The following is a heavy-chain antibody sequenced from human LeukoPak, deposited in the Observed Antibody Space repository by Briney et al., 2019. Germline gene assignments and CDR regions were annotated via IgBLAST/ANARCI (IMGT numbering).Heavy chain of an antibody. V-gene: IGHV1-69*05. CDR3: ARGVFGVAIFNWFGH. CDR1: GGTFSSYA. D-gene: IGHD3-3*01. CDR2: IIPIFGTA. J-gene: IGHJ5*02. Sequence: GSSVKVSCKASGGTFSSYAISWVRQAPGQGLEWMGGIIPIFGTANYAQKFQGRVTITTDESTSTAYMELSSLRSEDTAVYYCARGVFGVAIFNWFGHWGQGTLVTVSS.